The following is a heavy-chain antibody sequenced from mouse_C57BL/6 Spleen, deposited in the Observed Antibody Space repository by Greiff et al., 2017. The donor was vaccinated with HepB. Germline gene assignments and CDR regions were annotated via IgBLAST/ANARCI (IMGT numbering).Heavy chain of an antibody. CDR2: IYPGSGST. D-gene: IGHD1-1*01. J-gene: IGHJ4*01. CDR3: ARSSPSYYAMDY. CDR1: GYTFTSYW. V-gene: IGHV1-55*01. Sequence: QVQLQQPGAELVKPGASVKMSCKASGYTFTSYWITWVKQRPGQGLEWIGDIYPGSGSTNYNEKFKSKATLTVDTSSSTAYMQLRSLTSEDSAVYYCARSSPSYYAMDYWGQGTSVTVSS.